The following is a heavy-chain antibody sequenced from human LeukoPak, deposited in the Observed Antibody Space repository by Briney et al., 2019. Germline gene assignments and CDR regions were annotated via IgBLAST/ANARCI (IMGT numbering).Heavy chain of an antibody. V-gene: IGHV3-23*01. D-gene: IGHD1-26*01. CDR3: AKDMRKWELSVFDY. CDR1: GFTFSSYA. J-gene: IGHJ4*02. CDR2: ISPSGDRT. Sequence: GGSLRLSCAASGFTFSSYAMSWVRQAPGKGLEWVSFISPSGDRTSNADSVEGRFTISRDNSKNTLYLQMNSLRAEDTAVYYCAKDMRKWELSVFDYWGQGTLVTVSS.